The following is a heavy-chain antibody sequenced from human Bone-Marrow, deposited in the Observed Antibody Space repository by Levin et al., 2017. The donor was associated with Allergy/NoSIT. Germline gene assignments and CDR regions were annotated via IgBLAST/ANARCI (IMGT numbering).Heavy chain of an antibody. J-gene: IGHJ4*02. CDR3: ARGPLRYCSSISCFTFDY. Sequence: SETLSLTCAVFGGSFSGYYWSWIRQSPGKGLEWIGEIDYSGSTNYNPSLKSRVTMSVDSSKNQFSLKLSSVTAADTAVYYCARGPLRYCSSISCFTFDYWGQGTLVTVSS. CDR2: IDYSGST. CDR1: GGSFSGYY. V-gene: IGHV4-34*01. D-gene: IGHD2-2*02.